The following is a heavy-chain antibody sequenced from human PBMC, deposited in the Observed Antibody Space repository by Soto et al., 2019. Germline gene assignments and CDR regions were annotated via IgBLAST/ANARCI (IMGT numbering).Heavy chain of an antibody. CDR3: AKCLSGYLYPDYDYGLDV. V-gene: IGHV1-24*01. D-gene: IGHD3-9*01. CDR1: GYTLTDLS. Sequence: QVLLVQSGAEVKMPGASVRVSCKVSGYTLTDLSIHWVRQAPGKGLEWMGGFDPEDGEISYAQKFQGRVTMTEDTSTDTAYMELSSLRSEDTAVYYCAKCLSGYLYPDYDYGLDVWGQGTTVTVSS. J-gene: IGHJ6*02. CDR2: FDPEDGEI.